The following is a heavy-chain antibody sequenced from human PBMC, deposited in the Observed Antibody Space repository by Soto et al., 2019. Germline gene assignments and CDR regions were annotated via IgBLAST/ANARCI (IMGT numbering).Heavy chain of an antibody. CDR1: GFSLRSYA. J-gene: IGHJ4*02. CDR3: AKGGGDYQLLRDY. V-gene: IGHV3-23*01. D-gene: IGHD2-2*01. Sequence: GGSLRLSCAASGFSLRSYAMSWVRQAPGKGLEWVSAISGRGDTTYYADSVKGRFTISRDNSKNTLYLQMHTVTAEDTAIYYCAKGGGDYQLLRDYWGQGTLVTVSS. CDR2: ISGRGDTT.